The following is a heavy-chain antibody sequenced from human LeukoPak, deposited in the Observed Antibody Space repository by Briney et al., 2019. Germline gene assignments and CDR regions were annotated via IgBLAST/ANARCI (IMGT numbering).Heavy chain of an antibody. D-gene: IGHD3-16*02. CDR3: ASRSEFDY. V-gene: IGHV3-21*01. J-gene: IGHJ4*02. CDR2: ISSSSSYI. CDR1: GFTFSSNS. Sequence: GGSLRLSCGVSGFTFSSNSMNWVRQAPGKGLEWVSSISSSSSYISYADSVKGRFTISRDNAKNSLYLQMNSLRAEDTAVHYCASRSEFDYWGQGTLVTVSS.